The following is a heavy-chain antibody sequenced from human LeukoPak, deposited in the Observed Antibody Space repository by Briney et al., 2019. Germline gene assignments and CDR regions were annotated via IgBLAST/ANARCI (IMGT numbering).Heavy chain of an antibody. CDR3: ARAYSNYSRDDAFDI. J-gene: IGHJ3*02. CDR1: GGSISSGSYY. CDR2: IYTSGST. D-gene: IGHD4-11*01. Sequence: SETLSLTCTVSGGSISSGSYYWSWIRQPAGKGLEWIGRIYTSGSTNYNPSLKSRVTISVDTPKNQFSLKLSSVTAADTAVYYCARAYSNYSRDDAFDIWGQGTMVTVSS. V-gene: IGHV4-61*02.